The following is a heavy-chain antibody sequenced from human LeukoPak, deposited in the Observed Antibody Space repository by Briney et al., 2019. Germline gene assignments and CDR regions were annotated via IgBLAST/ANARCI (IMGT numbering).Heavy chain of an antibody. CDR1: GGSISSYY. Sequence: SETLSLTCTVSGGSISSYYWSWIRQPPGKGLEWIGEVNHSGSTNYNPSLRSRVTISIDTSKNQFSLQLTSVTAADTAVYYCASLMLIAVGYDYWGQGNLVTVSS. D-gene: IGHD3-16*01. V-gene: IGHV4-34*01. CDR2: VNHSGST. J-gene: IGHJ4*02. CDR3: ASLMLIAVGYDY.